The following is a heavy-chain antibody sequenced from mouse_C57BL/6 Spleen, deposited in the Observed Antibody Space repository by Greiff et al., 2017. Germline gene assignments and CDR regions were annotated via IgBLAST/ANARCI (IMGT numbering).Heavy chain of an antibody. V-gene: IGHV5-17*01. CDR1: GFTFSDYG. CDR3: ARDLGSSYDGYFDV. CDR2: ISSGSSTI. D-gene: IGHD1-1*01. Sequence: EVKLVESGGGLVKPGGSLKLSCAASGFTFSDYGMHWVRQAPEKGLEWVAYISSGSSTIYYADTVKGRFTISRDNAKNTLFLQMTRLRCEDTAMYYCARDLGSSYDGYFDVWGTGTTVTVSS. J-gene: IGHJ1*03.